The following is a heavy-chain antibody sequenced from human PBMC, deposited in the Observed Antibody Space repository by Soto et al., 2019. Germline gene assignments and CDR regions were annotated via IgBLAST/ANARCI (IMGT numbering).Heavy chain of an antibody. CDR2: IDPSDSQT. CDR1: GYSFAGYW. Sequence: GEDLKISCKGPGYSFAGYWITWVRQKPGKGLEWMGRIDPSDSQTYYSPSFRGHVTISATKSINTVFLQWSRLRASDTAMYYCARQIYDSDTGPNFQYYFDSWGQGTPVTVSS. J-gene: IGHJ4*02. CDR3: ARQIYDSDTGPNFQYYFDS. V-gene: IGHV5-10-1*01. D-gene: IGHD3-22*01.